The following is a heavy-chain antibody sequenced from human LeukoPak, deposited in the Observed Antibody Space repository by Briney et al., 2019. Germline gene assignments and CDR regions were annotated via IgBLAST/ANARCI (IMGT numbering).Heavy chain of an antibody. CDR3: ARGLLRGLYYFDY. CDR1: GFTFTGYY. V-gene: IGHV1-2*02. CDR2: INPNSGGT. Sequence: ASVKVSCKASGFTFTGYYMHWVRQAPGQGLEWMGWINPNSGGTNYAQKFQGRVTMTRDTSITTAYMELTSLRSEDMAVYYCARGLLRGLYYFDYWGQGTLVTVSS. D-gene: IGHD3-22*01. J-gene: IGHJ4*02.